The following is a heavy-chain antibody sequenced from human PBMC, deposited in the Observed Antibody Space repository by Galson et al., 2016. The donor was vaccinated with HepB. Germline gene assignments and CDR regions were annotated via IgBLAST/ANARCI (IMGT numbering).Heavy chain of an antibody. V-gene: IGHV3-30*18. CDR1: GFTFSRSA. CDR3: AKARDNAVVVSPLDS. D-gene: IGHD2-15*01. J-gene: IGHJ5*02. CDR2: ISSDGSQK. Sequence: SLRLSCAVSGFTFSRSAMHWVRQSPGKGLEWLAFISSDGSQKFLEDSMRGRFAISRDNSRDTLFLHLSGLTPEDTAIYFCAKARDNAVVVSPLDSWGQGTLVTVSS.